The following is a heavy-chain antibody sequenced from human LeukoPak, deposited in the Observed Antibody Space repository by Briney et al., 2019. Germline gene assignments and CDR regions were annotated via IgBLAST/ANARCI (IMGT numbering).Heavy chain of an antibody. V-gene: IGHV4-31*03. Sequence: SETLSLTCTVSGGSISSGDHFWSWIRQHPGKGLEWIGYIYYSGTTYYNPSLKSRVTILVDTSKNHFSLKLTSVTAADTAVYYCTRDVPRSAGYPDNWGQGTLVTVSS. CDR3: TRDVPRSAGYPDN. CDR1: GGSISSGDHF. D-gene: IGHD2-15*01. J-gene: IGHJ4*02. CDR2: IYYSGTT.